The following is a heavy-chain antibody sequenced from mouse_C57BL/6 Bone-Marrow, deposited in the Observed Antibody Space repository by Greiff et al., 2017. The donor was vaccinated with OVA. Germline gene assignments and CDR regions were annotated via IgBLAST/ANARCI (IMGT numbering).Heavy chain of an antibody. D-gene: IGHD2-5*01. CDR1: EYEFPSHD. J-gene: IGHJ1*03. V-gene: IGHV5-2*01. Sequence: EVQVVESGGGLVQPGESLKLSCESNEYEFPSHDMSWVRKTPEKRLELVAAINSDGGSTYYPDTMERRFIISRDNTKKTLYLQMSSLRSEDTALYYCAKPTIVTTPYWYFDVWGTGTTVTVSS. CDR3: AKPTIVTTPYWYFDV. CDR2: INSDGGST.